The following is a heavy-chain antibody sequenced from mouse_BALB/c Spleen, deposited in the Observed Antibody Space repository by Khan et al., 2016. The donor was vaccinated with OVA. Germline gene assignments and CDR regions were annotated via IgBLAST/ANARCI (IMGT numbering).Heavy chain of an antibody. CDR1: GYTFTNYW. CDR3: ANHCRSSGWLTY. CDR2: INTSTGYS. D-gene: IGHD1-3*01. J-gene: IGHJ3*01. Sequence: QVQLQQSGAELAKPGASVKMSCKASGYTFTNYWMHWVQQRPGKGLEWIGYINTSTGYSEYNQKFKDKATLTADNSSSTAYIQLSSLTSEDSAVYYMANHCRSSGWLTYLGQGTLVTCSA. V-gene: IGHV1-7*01.